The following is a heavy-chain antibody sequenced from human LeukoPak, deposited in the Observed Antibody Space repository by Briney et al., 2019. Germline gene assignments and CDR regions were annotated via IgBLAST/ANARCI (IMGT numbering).Heavy chain of an antibody. D-gene: IGHD1-26*01. CDR2: IWSDGSNK. CDR1: GFTFSSYG. Sequence: GGSLRLSCAASGFTFSSYGMHWVRQTPGKGLEWVAIIWSDGSNKYYADSVKGRFTISRDNSKNTLYLQMNSLRAEDTAVYYCARGSGSFSGGFDYRGQGTLVTVSS. J-gene: IGHJ4*02. V-gene: IGHV3-33*01. CDR3: ARGSGSFSGGFDY.